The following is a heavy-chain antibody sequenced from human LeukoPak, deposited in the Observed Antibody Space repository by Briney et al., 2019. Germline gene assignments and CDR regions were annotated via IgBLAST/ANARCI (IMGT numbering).Heavy chain of an antibody. V-gene: IGHV4-59*01. D-gene: IGHD7-27*01. CDR1: GGSISSYY. Sequence: KPSETLSLTCTVSGGSISSYYWSWIRQPPGKGLEWIGYIYYSGSTNYNPSLKSRVTISVATSKNQFSLKLSSVTAADTAVYYCARLLTGALFDYWGQGTLVTVSS. J-gene: IGHJ4*02. CDR2: IYYSGST. CDR3: ARLLTGALFDY.